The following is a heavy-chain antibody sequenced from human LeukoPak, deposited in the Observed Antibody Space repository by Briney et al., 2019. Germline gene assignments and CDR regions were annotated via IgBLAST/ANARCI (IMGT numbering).Heavy chain of an antibody. CDR3: ARRKSYSGSYHVWFDP. CDR1: GGSFSGYY. D-gene: IGHD1-26*01. V-gene: IGHV4-34*01. Sequence: PSETLSLTCAVYGGSFSGYYWSWIRQPPGKGLDWIGEINHSGSTNYNPSLKSRVTISVDTSKNQFSLKLSSVTAADTAVYYCARRKSYSGSYHVWFDPWGQGTLITVSS. J-gene: IGHJ5*02. CDR2: INHSGST.